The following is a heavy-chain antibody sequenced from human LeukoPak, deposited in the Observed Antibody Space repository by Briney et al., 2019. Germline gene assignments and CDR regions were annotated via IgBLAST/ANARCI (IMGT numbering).Heavy chain of an antibody. CDR3: ARDRGDYGDYGIYYYYGMDV. V-gene: IGHV4-59*01. D-gene: IGHD4-17*01. Sequence: SETLSLTCAVYGGSFSGYYWSWIRQPPGKGLEWIGYIYYSGSTNYNPSLKSRVTISVDTSKNQFSLKLSSVTAADTAVYYCARDRGDYGDYGIYYYYGMDVWGQGTTVTVSS. J-gene: IGHJ6*02. CDR1: GGSFSGYY. CDR2: IYYSGST.